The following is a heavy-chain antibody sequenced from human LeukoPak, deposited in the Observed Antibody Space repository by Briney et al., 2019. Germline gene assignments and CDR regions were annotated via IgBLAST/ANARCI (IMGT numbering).Heavy chain of an antibody. D-gene: IGHD2-15*01. CDR2: INHSGST. J-gene: IGHJ4*02. CDR1: GGSFSGYY. V-gene: IGHV4-34*01. Sequence: SETLSLTCAVYGGSFSGYYWSWIRQPPGKGLEWIGEINHSGSTNYNPSLKSRVTISVDTSKNQFSLKLSSVTAADTAVYYCARGKPFIVVVVAATRQYYFDYWGQGTLVTVSS. CDR3: ARGKPFIVVVVAATRQYYFDY.